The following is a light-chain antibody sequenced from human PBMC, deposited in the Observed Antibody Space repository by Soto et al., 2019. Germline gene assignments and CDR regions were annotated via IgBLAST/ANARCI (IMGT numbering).Light chain of an antibody. CDR1: QGISNG. CDR2: DAS. J-gene: IGKJ1*01. CDR3: QQYNSYSGA. Sequence: EIQMTQSPATLSASIGDRATIACRASQGISNGLAWYQQKPGKAPKLLISDASTLESGVPSRFSGSGSGTEFTLTISSLQPDDFATYYCQQYNSYSGAFGQGTKVDIK. V-gene: IGKV1-5*01.